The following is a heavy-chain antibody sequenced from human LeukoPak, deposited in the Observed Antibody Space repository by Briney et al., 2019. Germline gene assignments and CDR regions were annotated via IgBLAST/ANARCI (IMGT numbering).Heavy chain of an antibody. CDR1: GFTFDDYA. CDR2: ISGDGGST. D-gene: IGHD3-22*01. Sequence: GGSLRLSCAASGFTFDDYAMHWVRQAPGKGLEGVSLISGDGGSTYYADSVKGRFTISRDNSKNSLYLQMNSLRTEDTALYYCAKENYDSSGYYWLYFDYWGQGTLVTVSS. J-gene: IGHJ4*02. V-gene: IGHV3-43*02. CDR3: AKENYDSSGYYWLYFDY.